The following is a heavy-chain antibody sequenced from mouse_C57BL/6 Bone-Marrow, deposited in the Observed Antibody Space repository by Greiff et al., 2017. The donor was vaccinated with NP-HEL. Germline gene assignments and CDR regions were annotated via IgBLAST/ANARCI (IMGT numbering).Heavy chain of an antibody. CDR1: GYTFTDYY. CDR3: ARSSFAMDY. CDR2: INPYNGGT. Sequence: EVQLQESGPVLVKPGASVKMSCKASGYTFTDYYMNWVKQSHGKSLEWIGVINPYNGGTSYNQKFKGKATLTVDKSSSTAYMALNSLTSEDSAVYYCARSSFAMDYWGQGTSVTVSS. J-gene: IGHJ4*01. V-gene: IGHV1-19*01.